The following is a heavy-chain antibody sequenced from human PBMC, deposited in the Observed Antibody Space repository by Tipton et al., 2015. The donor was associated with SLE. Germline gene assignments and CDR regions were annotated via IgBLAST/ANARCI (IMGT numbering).Heavy chain of an antibody. Sequence: GLVKPSETLSLTCAVSGYSISSGYYWGWIRQSPGKGLEWIGYIYTSGSTNYNPSLKSRVTISADTSKNQFSLKLSSVTAADTAVYYCASGGYGSGSHYLGGWFDPWGRGTLVTVSS. D-gene: IGHD3-10*01. CDR3: ASGGYGSGSHYLGGWFDP. CDR1: GYSISSGYY. CDR2: IYTSGST. V-gene: IGHV4-38-2*01. J-gene: IGHJ5*02.